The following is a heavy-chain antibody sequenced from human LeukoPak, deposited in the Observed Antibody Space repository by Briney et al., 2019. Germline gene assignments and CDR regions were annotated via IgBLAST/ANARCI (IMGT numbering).Heavy chain of an antibody. D-gene: IGHD2-21*01. CDR2: FDPEDGET. CDR1: GYTLTELS. V-gene: IGHV1-24*01. CDR3: AREGIYPRLFDY. J-gene: IGHJ4*02. Sequence: GASVKVSCKVSGYTLTELSMHWVRQAPGKGLEWMGGFDPEDGETIYAQKFQGRVTMTEDTSTDTAYMELSSLRAEDTAVCHCAREGIYPRLFDYWGQGTLVTVSS.